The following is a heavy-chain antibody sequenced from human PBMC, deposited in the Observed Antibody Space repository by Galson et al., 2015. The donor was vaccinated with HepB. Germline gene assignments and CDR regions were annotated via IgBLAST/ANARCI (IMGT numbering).Heavy chain of an antibody. CDR2: IWYDGSNK. CDR1: GFTFSSYG. V-gene: IGHV3-33*01. D-gene: IGHD3-3*01. J-gene: IGHJ4*02. CDR3: ARDPGAHVLRFLSWGFLDY. Sequence: SLRLSCAASGFTFSSYGMHWVRQAPGKGLEWVAVIWYDGSNKYYADSVKGRFTISRDNPKNTLYLQMNSLRAEDTAVYYCARDPGAHVLRFLSWGFLDYWGQGTLVTVSS.